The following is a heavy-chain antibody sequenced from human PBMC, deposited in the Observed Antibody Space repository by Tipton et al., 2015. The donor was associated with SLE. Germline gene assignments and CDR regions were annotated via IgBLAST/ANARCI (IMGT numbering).Heavy chain of an antibody. CDR2: IRSKAYGGTT. CDR1: GFTFGDYA. V-gene: IGHV3-49*04. CDR3: TRAHRIYSGSAFDI. J-gene: IGHJ3*02. Sequence: RSLRLSCTASGFTFGDYAMSWVRQAPGKGLEWVGFIRSKAYGGTTEYAASVKGRFTISRDDSKSIAYLQMNSLKTEDTAVYYCTRAHRIYSGSAFDIWGQRTMVTVSS. D-gene: IGHD5-12*01.